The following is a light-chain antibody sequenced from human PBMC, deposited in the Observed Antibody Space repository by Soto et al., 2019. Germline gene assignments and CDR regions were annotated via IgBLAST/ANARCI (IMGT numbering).Light chain of an antibody. Sequence: DIVMTQSPLSLPVTPGEPASISCRSSQSLLHSNGYNYLDWYLQKPGQSPQLLISLGSNRASGVPERFSGSGSGTDFTLKISGVGAEDVGLYYCMQALQTPFTFGPGTKVDIK. J-gene: IGKJ3*01. CDR3: MQALQTPFT. CDR2: LGS. V-gene: IGKV2-28*01. CDR1: QSLLHSNGYNY.